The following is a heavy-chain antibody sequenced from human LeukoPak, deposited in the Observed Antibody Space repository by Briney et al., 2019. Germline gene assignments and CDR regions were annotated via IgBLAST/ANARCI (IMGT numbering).Heavy chain of an antibody. CDR3: ARDAGVVIATGRTKLKIVFDI. D-gene: IGHD2-21*01. V-gene: IGHV3-11*01. Sequence: GRSLRLSCAASGFTFSDYYMSWIRQAPGKGLEWVSYISSSGSTIYYADSVKGRFTISRDNAKNSLYLQMNSLRAEDTAVYYCARDAGVVIATGRTKLKIVFDIWGQGTMVTVSS. CDR1: GFTFSDYY. J-gene: IGHJ3*02. CDR2: ISSSGSTI.